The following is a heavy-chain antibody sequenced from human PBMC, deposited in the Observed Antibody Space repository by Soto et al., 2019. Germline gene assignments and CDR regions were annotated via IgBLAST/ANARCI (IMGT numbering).Heavy chain of an antibody. Sequence: PSETLSLTCTVSGGSISSGGYYWSWIRQHPGKGLEWIGYIYYSGSTYYNPSLKSRVTISVDTSKNQFSLKLSSVTAADTAVYYCAREEYSGHLDYWGQGTLVTVSS. V-gene: IGHV4-31*03. CDR3: AREEYSGHLDY. D-gene: IGHD5-12*01. CDR1: GGSISSGGYY. J-gene: IGHJ4*02. CDR2: IYYSGST.